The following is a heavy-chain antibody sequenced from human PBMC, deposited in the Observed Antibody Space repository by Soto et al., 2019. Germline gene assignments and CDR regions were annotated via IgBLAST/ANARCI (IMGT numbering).Heavy chain of an antibody. CDR1: GGSISSGGYY. Sequence: SETLSLTCTASGGSISSGGYYWSWIRQHPGKGLEWIGYIYYSGSTYYNPSLKSRVTISVDTSKNQFSLKLSSVTAADTAVYYCARDPLIFGVDDGTHYYYYGMDVWGQGTTVTVSS. J-gene: IGHJ6*02. CDR2: IYYSGST. CDR3: ARDPLIFGVDDGTHYYYYGMDV. D-gene: IGHD3-3*01. V-gene: IGHV4-31*03.